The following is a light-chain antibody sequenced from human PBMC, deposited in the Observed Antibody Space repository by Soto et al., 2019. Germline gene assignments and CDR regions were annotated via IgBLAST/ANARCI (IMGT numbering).Light chain of an antibody. CDR1: QGIRHY. V-gene: IGKV1-27*01. Sequence: IQMTQSPSSLSASVGDRVTITSRASQGIRHYLAWYQQKPGKVPKLLIYEASNLQSGVPSRFSGGGSGTEFTLTIISLQPEDVATYYCQKFDSAPQTFGQGTKVDIK. CDR3: QKFDSAPQT. J-gene: IGKJ1*01. CDR2: EAS.